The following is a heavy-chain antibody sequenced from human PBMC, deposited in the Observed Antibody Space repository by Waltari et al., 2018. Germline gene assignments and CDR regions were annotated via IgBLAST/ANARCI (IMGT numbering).Heavy chain of an antibody. CDR1: GFTFSSYE. Sequence: EVQLVESGGGLVQPGGSLRLSCAASGFTFSSYEMNWVRQAPGKGLEWVSYISSSGSTIYDAESVKGRFTISRDNAKNSLYLQMNSLRAEDTAVYYCARYLLGYCSSTSCYTRYYYYGMDVWGQGTTVTVSS. J-gene: IGHJ6*02. D-gene: IGHD2-2*02. CDR2: ISSSGSTI. CDR3: ARYLLGYCSSTSCYTRYYYYGMDV. V-gene: IGHV3-48*03.